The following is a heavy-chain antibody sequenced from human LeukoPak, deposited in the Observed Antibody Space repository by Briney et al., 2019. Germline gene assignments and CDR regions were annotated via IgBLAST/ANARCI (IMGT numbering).Heavy chain of an antibody. Sequence: GGSLRLSCAASGFTFSSYAMSWVRQAPGKGLEWVSGISGSDGSTNYADSVKGRFTISRDNAKNSLYLQMNSLRAEDTAVYYCARVKNHRGIAVAGSDYWGQGTLVTVSS. J-gene: IGHJ4*02. V-gene: IGHV3-23*01. CDR1: GFTFSSYA. CDR3: ARVKNHRGIAVAGSDY. D-gene: IGHD6-13*01. CDR2: ISGSDGST.